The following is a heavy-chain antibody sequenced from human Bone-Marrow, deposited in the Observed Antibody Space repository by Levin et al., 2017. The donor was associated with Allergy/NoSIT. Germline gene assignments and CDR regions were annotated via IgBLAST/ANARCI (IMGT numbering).Heavy chain of an antibody. CDR3: ARPGGAGSYYIPTGTAFDI. CDR1: GVSINSTTYY. D-gene: IGHD3-10*01. J-gene: IGHJ3*02. CDR2: IYHTGST. V-gene: IGHV4-39*02. Sequence: PSETLSLTCSVSGVSINSTTYYWGWIRQSPGKGLEWIGSIYHTGSTDYNPSLRSRATISVDTSKNHFSLKLTSATAADTAVYYSARPGGAGSYYIPTGTAFDIWGQGTMVTVSS.